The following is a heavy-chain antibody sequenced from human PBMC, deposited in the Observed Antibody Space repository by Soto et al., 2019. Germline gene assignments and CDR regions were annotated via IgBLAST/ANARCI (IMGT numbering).Heavy chain of an antibody. V-gene: IGHV3-30*18. Sequence: GGSLRLSCAGSGFTFRWFGMNWVRQAPGKGLEWVARISNDGSNEYYVDSVKGRFTISRDNSKNTLYLQMDSLRAEGTAVYYCAKGEVRGIIPSYFDYWGLGTLVTVSS. CDR2: ISNDGSNE. D-gene: IGHD3-10*01. J-gene: IGHJ4*02. CDR1: GFTFRWFG. CDR3: AKGEVRGIIPSYFDY.